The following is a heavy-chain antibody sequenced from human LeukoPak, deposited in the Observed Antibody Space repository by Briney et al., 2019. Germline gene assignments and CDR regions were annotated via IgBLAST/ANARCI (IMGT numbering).Heavy chain of an antibody. CDR2: INSDGSST. J-gene: IGHJ4*02. Sequence: GGSLRLSCAASGFTFSTYWMHWVRQAPGKGLVWVSRINSDGSSTSCADSVKGRFTISRDNAKNTLYLQMNSLRAEDTAVYYCARGGVYSSSSFDYWGQGTLVTVSS. CDR1: GFTFSTYW. D-gene: IGHD6-6*01. V-gene: IGHV3-74*01. CDR3: ARGGVYSSSSFDY.